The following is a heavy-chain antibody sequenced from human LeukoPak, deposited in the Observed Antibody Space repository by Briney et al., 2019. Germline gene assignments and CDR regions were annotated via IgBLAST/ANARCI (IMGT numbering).Heavy chain of an antibody. CDR2: ISSSSSYI. J-gene: IGHJ4*02. CDR3: TRDRYNSRERTYYFDY. Sequence: GGSLRLSCAASGFTFSSYSMNWVRQAPGKGLEWVSSISSSSSYIYYADSVKGRFTISRDNAKNSLYLQMNSLRAEDTAVYYCTRDRYNSRERTYYFDYWGQGTLVTVSS. V-gene: IGHV3-21*01. CDR1: GFTFSSYS. D-gene: IGHD6-13*01.